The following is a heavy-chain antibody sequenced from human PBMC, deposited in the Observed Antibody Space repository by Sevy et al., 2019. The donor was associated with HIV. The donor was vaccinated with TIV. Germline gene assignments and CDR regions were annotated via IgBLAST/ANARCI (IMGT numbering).Heavy chain of an antibody. CDR1: GFTFSSCW. J-gene: IGHJ5*02. V-gene: IGHV3-74*01. D-gene: IGHD1-26*01. Sequence: GGSLRLSCAASGFTFSSCWMHWVRQAPGKGLVWVSRIKTDGSDTSYADSVKGRFTISRDNTKNTLYLQMNSLRAEDTAVYYCARRPTDQSGSYWFDPWGQGTLVTVSS. CDR3: ARRPTDQSGSYWFDP. CDR2: IKTDGSDT.